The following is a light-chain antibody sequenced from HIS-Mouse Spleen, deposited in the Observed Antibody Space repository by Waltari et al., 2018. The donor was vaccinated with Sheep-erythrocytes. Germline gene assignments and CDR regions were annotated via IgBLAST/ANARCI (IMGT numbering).Light chain of an antibody. CDR1: SGHSSYA. J-gene: IGLJ2*01. CDR2: LNSDGSH. CDR3: QTWGTGIQV. V-gene: IGLV4-69*01. Sequence: QLVLTQSPSASAPLGASVKLTCPLSSGHSSYAIAWHQQQPEKGPRYLMKLNSDGSHSKGDGIPDRFSGSSSGAERYLTISSLQSEDEADYYCQTWGTGIQVFGGGTKLTVL.